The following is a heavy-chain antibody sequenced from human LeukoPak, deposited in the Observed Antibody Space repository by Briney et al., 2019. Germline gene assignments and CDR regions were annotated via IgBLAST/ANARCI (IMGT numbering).Heavy chain of an antibody. V-gene: IGHV3-74*03. J-gene: IGHJ4*02. Sequence: GGSLRLSCAGSGFTLSNYWMHWVRHGPGKGLAWVSRIYTDGSRTTYADSVKGRFTISGDNSKNTLYLQMNSLRAEDTAVYYCARRGGYHYYFDYWGQGTLVTVSS. CDR1: GFTLSNYW. CDR3: ARRGGYHYYFDY. CDR2: IYTDGSRT. D-gene: IGHD3-16*01.